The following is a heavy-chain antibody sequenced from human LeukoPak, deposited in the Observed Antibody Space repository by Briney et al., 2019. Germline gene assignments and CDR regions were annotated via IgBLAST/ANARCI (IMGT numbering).Heavy chain of an antibody. Sequence: GGSLRLSCVASGFTFGKYWMSWVRQAPGKGLEWVANIKLDGSEKNYVDSVKGRFTISRDNTKNSLYLQMNSLRAEDTAVYYCARRLTNGYFDYWGQGTLVTVSS. V-gene: IGHV3-7*03. CDR3: ARRLTNGYFDY. CDR2: IKLDGSEK. CDR1: GFTFGKYW. D-gene: IGHD2-8*01. J-gene: IGHJ4*02.